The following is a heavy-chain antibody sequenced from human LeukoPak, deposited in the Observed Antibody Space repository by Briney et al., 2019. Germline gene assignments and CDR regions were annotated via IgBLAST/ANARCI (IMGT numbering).Heavy chain of an antibody. CDR2: ISYDGSNK. Sequence: GGSLRLSCAASGFTFNTHSMNWVRQAPGKGLEWVAVISYDGSNKHYADSVKGRFTISRDNSKNTLHLQMNSLRAEDTAVYYCAKSLNYYDSSGYYGDWGQGTLVTVSS. J-gene: IGHJ4*02. CDR3: AKSLNYYDSSGYYGD. CDR1: GFTFNTHS. V-gene: IGHV3-30*18. D-gene: IGHD3-22*01.